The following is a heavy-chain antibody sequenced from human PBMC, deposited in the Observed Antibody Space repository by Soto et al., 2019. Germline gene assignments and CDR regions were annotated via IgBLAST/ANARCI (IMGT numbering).Heavy chain of an antibody. Sequence: PGGSLRLSCEVSGFTFSAYWMHWVRQVPGKGLIWVSRISDDGSTTTYADSVKGRFTISRDNAKNTLYLQMNSLRADDTGLYYCTRGTRVSSTGTGALWGQGTLVTVSS. J-gene: IGHJ4*02. CDR3: TRGTRVSSTGTGAL. CDR1: GFTFSAYW. CDR2: ISDDGSTT. D-gene: IGHD1-1*01. V-gene: IGHV3-74*01.